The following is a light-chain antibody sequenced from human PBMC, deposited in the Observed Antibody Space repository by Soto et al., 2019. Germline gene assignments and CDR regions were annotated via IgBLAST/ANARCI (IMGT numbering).Light chain of an antibody. CDR1: QNVGSR. Sequence: EIVMTQSPATLSVSPGERATLSCRASQNVGSRLAWYQQKPGQAPRLLIYGASTRATGIPGRFSGSGSGTEFTLTISSLQSEDFAVYYCQQYNNWPRTFGQGTKVDI. J-gene: IGKJ1*01. V-gene: IGKV3-15*01. CDR3: QQYNNWPRT. CDR2: GAS.